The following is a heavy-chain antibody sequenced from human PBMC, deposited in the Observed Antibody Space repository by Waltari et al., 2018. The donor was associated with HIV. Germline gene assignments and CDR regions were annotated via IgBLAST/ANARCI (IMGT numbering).Heavy chain of an antibody. Sequence: QVQLQESGPALAKPPQTLCISCSHCGGSTSSGSSYWRWIWAPAGKGLEWIGRIYTRVSTNYNPSLKSRVTISVDTSKNQFSLKLSSVTAADTAVYYCARGVAAAEDYGMDVWGQGTTVTVSS. J-gene: IGHJ6*02. V-gene: IGHV4-61*02. CDR2: IYTRVST. CDR1: GGSTSSGSSY. CDR3: ARGVAAAEDYGMDV. D-gene: IGHD6-13*01.